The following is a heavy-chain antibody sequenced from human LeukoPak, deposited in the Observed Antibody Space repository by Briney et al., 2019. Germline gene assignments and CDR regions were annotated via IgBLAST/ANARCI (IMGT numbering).Heavy chain of an antibody. Sequence: PGGSLRLSCAASGFTFDDYAMHWVRHAPGKGLEWVSGISWNSGSIGYADSVKGRFTISRDNAKNSLYLQMNSLRAEDTALYYCAKDTRVAAAGLGDDAFDIWGQGTMVTVSS. J-gene: IGHJ3*02. CDR1: GFTFDDYA. CDR2: ISWNSGSI. CDR3: AKDTRVAAAGLGDDAFDI. D-gene: IGHD6-13*01. V-gene: IGHV3-9*01.